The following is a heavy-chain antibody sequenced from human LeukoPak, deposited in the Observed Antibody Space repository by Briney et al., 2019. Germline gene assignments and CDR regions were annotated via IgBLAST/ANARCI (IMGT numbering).Heavy chain of an antibody. V-gene: IGHV3-11*01. D-gene: IGHD2-15*01. CDR1: GGSISSYY. Sequence: PSETLSLTCTVSGGSISSYYWSWIRQAPGKGLEWVSYISSSGSTIYYADSVKGRFTISRDNAKNSLYLQMNSLRAEDTAVYYCAREAATGYFQHWGQGTLVTVSS. CDR3: AREAATGYFQH. CDR2: ISSSGSTI. J-gene: IGHJ1*01.